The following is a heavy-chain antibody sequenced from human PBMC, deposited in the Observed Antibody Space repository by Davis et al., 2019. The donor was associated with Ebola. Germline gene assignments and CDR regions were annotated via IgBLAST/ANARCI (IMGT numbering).Heavy chain of an antibody. J-gene: IGHJ6*02. CDR2: LYFTWTT. CDR1: GGSISSGGYY. D-gene: IGHD6-13*01. V-gene: IGHV4-31*03. Sequence: SETLSLTCTVSGGSISSGGYYWNWIRQHPGKGLEWIGYLYFTWTTYYHPSLKSRVTLSANTSKNQLSPKLRSVTAADTAVYYCATWDNIAAAVTGIWYYYYGMDVWGQGTTVTVSS. CDR3: ATWDNIAAAVTGIWYYYYGMDV.